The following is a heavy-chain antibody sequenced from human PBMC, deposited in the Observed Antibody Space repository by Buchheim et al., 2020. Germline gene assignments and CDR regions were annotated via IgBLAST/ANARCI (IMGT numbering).Heavy chain of an antibody. J-gene: IGHJ4*02. D-gene: IGHD2/OR15-2a*01. CDR1: GFTFSTYA. V-gene: IGHV3-23*01. Sequence: EVQLLESGGGLGQPGGSLRLSCAASGFTFSTYAMSWVRQAPEKGLEWVSSISGSGGTTFYADSVEGRFTISRDNSKNTLYLQMNSLRAEDTAVYYCAKARGTGYYYLYFDSWGQGT. CDR3: AKARGTGYYYLYFDS. CDR2: ISGSGGTT.